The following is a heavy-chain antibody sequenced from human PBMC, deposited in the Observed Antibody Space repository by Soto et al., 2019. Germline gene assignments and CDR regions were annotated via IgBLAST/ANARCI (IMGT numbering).Heavy chain of an antibody. J-gene: IGHJ3*02. CDR3: AKDYCSSTSCAAPGI. Sequence: PVGSLRLSCAASGFTFDDYTMHWVRQAPGKGLEWVSLISWDGGSTYYADSVKGRFTISRDNSKNSLYLQMNSLRTEDTALYYCAKDYCSSTSCAAPGIWGQGTMVTVSS. CDR2: ISWDGGST. CDR1: GFTFDDYT. V-gene: IGHV3-43*01. D-gene: IGHD2-2*01.